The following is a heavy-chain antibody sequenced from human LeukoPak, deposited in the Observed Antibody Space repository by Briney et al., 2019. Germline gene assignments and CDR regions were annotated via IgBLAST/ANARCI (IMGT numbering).Heavy chain of an antibody. CDR3: ARESTIFGVVKGDAFDI. J-gene: IGHJ3*02. D-gene: IGHD3-3*01. Sequence: TSETLSLTCTVSGGSISSYYWSWIRQPPGKGLEWIGYIYYSGTTSYNPSLKSRVTISVDTSKNHFSLKLSSVTAADTAVYYCARESTIFGVVKGDAFDIWGQGTMVTVSS. V-gene: IGHV4-59*01. CDR2: IYYSGTT. CDR1: GGSISSYY.